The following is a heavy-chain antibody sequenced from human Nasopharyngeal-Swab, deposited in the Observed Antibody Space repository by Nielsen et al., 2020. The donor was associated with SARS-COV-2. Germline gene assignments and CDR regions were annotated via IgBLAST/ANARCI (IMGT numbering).Heavy chain of an antibody. D-gene: IGHD2-2*02. Sequence: SYNMPLTCAVSGGSFSAHNWGWQRKPPAKRLEWIGDINHSGTTNYNPSPKSRVTISVDTSKRQFPLKLTSVTAADTSVYYCARGLSGVVPAPILGLGPYYYFYYMDVWGKGTTVTVSS. J-gene: IGHJ6*03. V-gene: IGHV4-34*01. CDR1: GGSFSAHN. CDR2: INHSGTT. CDR3: ARGLSGVVPAPILGLGPYYYFYYMDV.